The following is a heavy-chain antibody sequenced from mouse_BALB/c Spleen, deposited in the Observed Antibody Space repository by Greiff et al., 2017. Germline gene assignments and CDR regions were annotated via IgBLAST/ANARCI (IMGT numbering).Heavy chain of an antibody. CDR3: VRDPGTWFAY. J-gene: IGHJ3*01. CDR1: GFTFNTNA. Sequence: EAGGGLVQPNGSLKLSCAASGFTFNTNAMNWVRQAPGKGLEWVARIRSKSNNYATYYADSVKDRFTISRDDSQSMLYLQMNNLKTEDTAMYYCVRDPGTWFAYWGQGTLVTVSA. V-gene: IGHV10S3*01. CDR2: IRSKSNNYAT.